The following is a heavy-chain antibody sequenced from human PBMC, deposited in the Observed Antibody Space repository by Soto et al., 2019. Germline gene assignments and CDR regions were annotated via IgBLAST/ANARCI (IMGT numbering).Heavy chain of an antibody. V-gene: IGHV4-34*01. Sequence: SETLSLTCAVYGGSFSGYYWSWIRQPPGKGLEWIGEINHSGSTNYNPSLKSRVTISVDTSKNQFSLKLSSVTAADTTVYYCARVFGSWYNWFDPWGQGTLVTVSS. CDR1: GGSFSGYY. CDR3: ARVFGSWYNWFDP. CDR2: INHSGST. J-gene: IGHJ5*02. D-gene: IGHD6-13*01.